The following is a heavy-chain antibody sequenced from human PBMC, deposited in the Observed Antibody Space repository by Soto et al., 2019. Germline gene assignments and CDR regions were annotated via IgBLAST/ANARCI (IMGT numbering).Heavy chain of an antibody. J-gene: IGHJ6*04. CDR1: GGSISSGDYY. CDR3: ASINLLVPAAIEVYGMDV. V-gene: IGHV4-30-4*01. D-gene: IGHD2-2*01. Sequence: SETLSLTCTVSGGSISSGDYYWSWIRQPPGKGLEWIGYIYYSGSTYYNPSLKSRVTISVDTSKNQFSLKLSSVTAADTAVYYCASINLLVPAAIEVYGMDVWGKETTVTVAS. CDR2: IYYSGST.